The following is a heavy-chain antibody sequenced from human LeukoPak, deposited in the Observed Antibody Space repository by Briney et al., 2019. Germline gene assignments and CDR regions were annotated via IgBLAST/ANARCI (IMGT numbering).Heavy chain of an antibody. CDR2: IWYDGSNR. V-gene: IGHV3-33*01. D-gene: IGHD4-17*01. J-gene: IGHJ4*02. CDR1: GFTFTGNG. CDR3: ARDQGTSVTAMIGGHFDY. Sequence: PGRSLRLSCAASGFTFTGNGMHWVRQAPGKGLEWVAIIWYDGSNRYYADSVKGRFTISRDKSKNTLFLQMNSLTAEDTAVYYCARDQGTSVTAMIGGHFDYWGPGTLVTVSS.